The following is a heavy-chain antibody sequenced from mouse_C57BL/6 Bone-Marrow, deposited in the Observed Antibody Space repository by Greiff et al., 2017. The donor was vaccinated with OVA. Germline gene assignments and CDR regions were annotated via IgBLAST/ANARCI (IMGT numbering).Heavy chain of an antibody. Sequence: QVQLQQSGPELVKPGASVKISCKASGYAFSSSGMNWVKQRPGKGLEWIGRIYPGDGDTNNKGKFKGKATLTADKSSSTAYMQLSSLTSDDSAVYYCGSRVWLLVRTWFAYWGQGTLVTVSA. CDR1: GYAFSSSG. V-gene: IGHV1-82*01. CDR2: IYPGDGDT. D-gene: IGHD2-3*01. CDR3: GSRVWLLVRTWFAY. J-gene: IGHJ3*01.